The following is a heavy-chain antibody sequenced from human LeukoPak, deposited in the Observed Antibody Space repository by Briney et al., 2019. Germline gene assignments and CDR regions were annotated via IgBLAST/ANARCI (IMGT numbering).Heavy chain of an antibody. CDR3: ARDQLYCSDGTCSAHNWFDP. D-gene: IGHD2-8*01. CDR1: GFTFSKYA. Sequence: PGRSVRLSCAASGFTFSKYAFHWVRQAPGKGLEWVAIIAYDGSHKYYADSVKGRSSISRDDTNNTVLLQMNSLRPADTAVYYCARDQLYCSDGTCSAHNWFDPWGQGTVAIVSS. V-gene: IGHV3-30-3*01. J-gene: IGHJ5*02. CDR2: IAYDGSHK.